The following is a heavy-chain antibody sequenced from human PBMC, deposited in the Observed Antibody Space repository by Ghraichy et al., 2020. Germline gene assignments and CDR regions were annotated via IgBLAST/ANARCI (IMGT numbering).Heavy chain of an antibody. CDR2: IDWDDDK. CDR3: ARIKYSSGWPTFDY. J-gene: IGHJ4*02. D-gene: IGHD6-19*01. Sequence: SVPTLVKPTQTLTLTCTFSGFSLSTSGMCVSWIRQPPGKALEWLALIDWDDDKYYSTSLKTRLTISKDTSKNQVVLTMTNMDPVDTATYYCARIKYSSGWPTFDYWGQGTLVTVSS. CDR1: GFSLSTSGMC. V-gene: IGHV2-70*01.